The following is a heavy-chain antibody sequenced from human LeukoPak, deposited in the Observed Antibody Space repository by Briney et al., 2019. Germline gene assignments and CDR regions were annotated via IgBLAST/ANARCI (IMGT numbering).Heavy chain of an antibody. CDR2: IYSSGST. CDR3: ARLTATYLYNFDY. CDR1: GVSISNYY. V-gene: IGHV4-59*01. Sequence: SETLSLTCTVSGVSISNYYWSWIRQPPGKGLEWIGYIYSSGSTNYNSSLKSRVTISVDTSKNQFSLKLSSVTAADSAVYYCARLTATYLYNFDYWGQGTQVTVSS. D-gene: IGHD3-16*02. J-gene: IGHJ4*02.